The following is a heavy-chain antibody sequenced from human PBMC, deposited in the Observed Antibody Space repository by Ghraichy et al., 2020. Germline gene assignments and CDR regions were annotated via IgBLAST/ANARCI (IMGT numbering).Heavy chain of an antibody. CDR1: GGSISSYY. D-gene: IGHD3-22*01. J-gene: IGHJ3*02. CDR3: ARYKSPTSARYYYDSSGTNAFDI. V-gene: IGHV4-59*01. CDR2: IYYSGST. Sequence: SETLSLTCTVSGGSISSYYWSWIRQPPGKGLEWIGYIYYSGSTNYNPSLKSRVTISVDTSKNQFSLKLSSVTAADTAVYYCARYKSPTSARYYYDSSGTNAFDIWGQGTMVTVSS.